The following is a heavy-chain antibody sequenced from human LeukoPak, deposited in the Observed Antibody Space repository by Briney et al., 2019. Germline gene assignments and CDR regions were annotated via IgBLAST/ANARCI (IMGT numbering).Heavy chain of an antibody. CDR3: ASPPSTVTTYLDY. J-gene: IGHJ4*02. V-gene: IGHV3-66*01. CDR2: IYSGGAT. Sequence: PGGSLRLSCAASGFTVSSSYMSWVRQAPGKGLEWVSVIYSGGATYYADSVKGRFTISRDNSKNTLYLQMNSLRVKDTAVYYCASPPSTVTTYLDYWGQGTLVTVSS. D-gene: IGHD4-17*01. CDR1: GFTVSSSY.